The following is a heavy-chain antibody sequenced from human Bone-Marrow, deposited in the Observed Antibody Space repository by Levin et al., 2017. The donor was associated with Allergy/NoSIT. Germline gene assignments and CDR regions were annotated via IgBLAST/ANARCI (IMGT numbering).Heavy chain of an antibody. Sequence: GGSLRLSCAASGFTVSNNYMSWVRQAPGMGLELVSIIYSGGSMYYADSVKGRFTISRDNSKNTLYLQMNSLRAEDTAVYFCARGGGDRCFDYWGPGTPVTVSS. CDR2: IYSGGSM. CDR3: ARGGGDRCFDY. V-gene: IGHV3-66*01. D-gene: IGHD2-21*01. CDR1: GFTVSNNY. J-gene: IGHJ4*02.